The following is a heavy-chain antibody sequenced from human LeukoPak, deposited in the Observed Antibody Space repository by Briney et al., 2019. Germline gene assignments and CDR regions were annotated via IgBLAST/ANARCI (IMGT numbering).Heavy chain of an antibody. CDR1: GGSFSSYY. J-gene: IGHJ4*02. D-gene: IGHD6-19*01. V-gene: IGHV4-59*01. Sequence: PSETLSLTCAVYGGSFSSYYWSWIRQPPGKGLEWIGYIYYSGSTNYNPSLKSRVTISVDTSKNQFSLKLSSVTAADTAVYYCARVQSSSGWYYFDYWGQGTLVTVSS. CDR2: IYYSGST. CDR3: ARVQSSSGWYYFDY.